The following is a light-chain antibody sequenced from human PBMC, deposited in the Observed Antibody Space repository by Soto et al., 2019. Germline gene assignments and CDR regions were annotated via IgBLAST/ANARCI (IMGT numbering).Light chain of an antibody. Sequence: EIVLTQSPDTLSLSPGGRATLSCRASQSVTRDYLGWYQQTPGQAPRLLIFGASSRATGIPDRFTGSGSGTDFTLTISRVEPEDFAVYYCQQYGSSPITCGQGTRLEIK. CDR3: QQYGSSPIT. CDR1: QSVTRDY. CDR2: GAS. V-gene: IGKV3-20*01. J-gene: IGKJ5*01.